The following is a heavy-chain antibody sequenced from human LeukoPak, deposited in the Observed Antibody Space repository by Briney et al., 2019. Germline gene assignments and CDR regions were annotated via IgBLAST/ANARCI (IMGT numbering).Heavy chain of an antibody. CDR3: AKDRYSTSSTFTINPFDY. CDR2: VRSDGVSE. J-gene: IGHJ4*02. Sequence: GGSLRLSCATSGFTFNSYGMNWVRQAPGKGLEWVAFVRSDGVSEYYADSVKGRFSISRDNSKRTVDLQMNSLRLEDTAIYYCAKDRYSTSSTFTINPFDYWGQGIPVTVSS. V-gene: IGHV3-30*02. CDR1: GFTFNSYG. D-gene: IGHD2-2*01.